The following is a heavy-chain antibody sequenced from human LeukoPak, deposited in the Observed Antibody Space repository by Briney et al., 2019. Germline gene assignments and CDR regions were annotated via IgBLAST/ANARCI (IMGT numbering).Heavy chain of an antibody. D-gene: IGHD2-15*01. Sequence: GGSLRLSSAASGFTFSSYAMHWVRQAPGKGLEWVAVISYDGSNKYYADSVKGRFTISRDNSKNTLYLQMNSLRAEDTAVYYCARDPYSGGSSHWGAFDIWGQGTMVTVSS. J-gene: IGHJ3*02. CDR1: GFTFSSYA. V-gene: IGHV3-30*04. CDR3: ARDPYSGGSSHWGAFDI. CDR2: ISYDGSNK.